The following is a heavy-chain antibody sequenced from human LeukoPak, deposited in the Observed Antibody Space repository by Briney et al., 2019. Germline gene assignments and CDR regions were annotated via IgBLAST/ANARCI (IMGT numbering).Heavy chain of an antibody. CDR3: ARDPYRSSSGAGDY. CDR2: ISGSGGST. J-gene: IGHJ4*02. D-gene: IGHD6-6*01. V-gene: IGHV3-23*01. Sequence: QPGGSLRLSCAASGFTFSSYAMSWVRQAPGKGLEWVSAISGSGGSTYYADSVKGRFTISRDNAKNSLYLQMNSLRAEDTAVYYCARDPYRSSSGAGDYWGQGTLVTVSS. CDR1: GFTFSSYA.